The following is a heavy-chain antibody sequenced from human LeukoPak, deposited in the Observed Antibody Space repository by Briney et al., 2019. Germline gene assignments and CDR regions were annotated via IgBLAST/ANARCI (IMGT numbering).Heavy chain of an antibody. J-gene: IGHJ4*02. CDR3: AREAHVESVTFTY. V-gene: IGHV4-34*01. CDR2: INHIGSI. Sequence: SETLSLTCAVYGASLSDYYWSWIRQSPGKRLEWIGEINHIGSINYNPSLESRVTISVDTSKNQFSLKLSSVTAADTAVYYCAREAHVESVTFTYWGQGTLVTVSS. D-gene: IGHD4-17*01. CDR1: GASLSDYY.